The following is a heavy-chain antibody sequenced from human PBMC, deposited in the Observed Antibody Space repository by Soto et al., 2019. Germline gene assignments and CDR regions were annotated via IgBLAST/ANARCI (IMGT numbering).Heavy chain of an antibody. V-gene: IGHV4-34*01. CDR1: GGSFSGYY. D-gene: IGHD6-19*01. Sequence: PSETLSLTCAVYGGSFSGYYWTWIRQPPGTGLEWIGEINHSGSTNYNPSLKSRVTISVDTSKNQFSLKLSSVTAADTAVYYCARQVVDGTVAGTGRFDYWGQGTLVTVS. J-gene: IGHJ4*02. CDR2: INHSGST. CDR3: ARQVVDGTVAGTGRFDY.